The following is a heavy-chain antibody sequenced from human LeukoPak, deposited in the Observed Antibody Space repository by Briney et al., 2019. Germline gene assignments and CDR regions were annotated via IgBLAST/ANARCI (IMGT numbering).Heavy chain of an antibody. CDR3: ARDHAGYRYAPFDP. V-gene: IGHV3-21*01. Sequence: GGSLRLSCAASGFTFSSYSMNWVRQAPGKGLEWVSSISSSSSYIYYADSVKGRFTISRDNAKNSLYLQMNSLRAEDTAVYYCARDHAGYRYAPFDPWGQGTLVTVSS. CDR2: ISSSSSYI. J-gene: IGHJ5*02. D-gene: IGHD5-18*01. CDR1: GFTFSSYS.